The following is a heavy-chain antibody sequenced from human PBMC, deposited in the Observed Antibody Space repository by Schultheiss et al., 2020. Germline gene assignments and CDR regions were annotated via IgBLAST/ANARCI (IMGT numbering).Heavy chain of an antibody. J-gene: IGHJ3*02. CDR1: GFTFSNAW. CDR2: IKSKTDGGTT. CDR3: THYDILTGLDAFDI. V-gene: IGHV3-15*01. D-gene: IGHD3-9*01. Sequence: GSLRLSCAASGFTFSNAWMSWVRQAPGKGLEWVGRIKSKTDGGTTDYAAPVKGRFTISRDDSKNTLYLQMNSLKTEDTAVYYCTHYDILTGLDAFDIWGQGTMVTVSS.